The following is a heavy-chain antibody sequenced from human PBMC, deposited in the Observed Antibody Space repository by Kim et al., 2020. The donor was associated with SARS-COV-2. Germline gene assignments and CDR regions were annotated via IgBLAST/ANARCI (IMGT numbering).Heavy chain of an antibody. CDR3: ARDVSRYTDWSVPV. V-gene: IGHV3-9*01. Sequence: GGSLRLSCEASGFNFNDYDMHWVRQAPGKGLEWVARIAWNSGAVDYAASVKGRFTVSRDNARASLYLQMDDLRREDTALYFCARDVSRYTDWSVPVWGAGPMVTVST. CDR1: GFNFNDYD. D-gene: IGHD3-9*01. J-gene: IGHJ4*02. CDR2: IAWNSGAV.